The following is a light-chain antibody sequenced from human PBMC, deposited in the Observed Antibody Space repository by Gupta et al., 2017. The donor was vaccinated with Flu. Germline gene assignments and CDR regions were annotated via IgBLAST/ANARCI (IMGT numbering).Light chain of an antibody. Sequence: DIQLTQSPSSLSASVGDRVTITCRASQTIGNSLNWYQQKPGKAPKLLIYSASSLHSGVPSRLSGSGSGTDFTLTISSLQPEDFAVYYCQQSYSTPPLTFGGGTKVEIK. J-gene: IGKJ4*01. CDR3: QQSYSTPPLT. V-gene: IGKV1-39*01. CDR2: SAS. CDR1: QTIGNS.